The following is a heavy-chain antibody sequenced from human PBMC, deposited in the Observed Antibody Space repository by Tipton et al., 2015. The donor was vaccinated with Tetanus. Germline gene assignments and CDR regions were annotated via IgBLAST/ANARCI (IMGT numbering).Heavy chain of an antibody. CDR2: ISNSGRT. CDR1: GGSMRSGDYQ. V-gene: IGHV4-61*08. J-gene: IGHJ3*02. Sequence: TLSLTCSVSGGSMRSGDYQWNWIRQPPGKGLEWLAYISNSGRTNSNYDLKSRITISRDTSKKQFSLKLTSVTAADTAVYYCARWGDASGSTNLYAFDIWGQGTMVSVSS. D-gene: IGHD3-10*01. CDR3: ARWGDASGSTNLYAFDI.